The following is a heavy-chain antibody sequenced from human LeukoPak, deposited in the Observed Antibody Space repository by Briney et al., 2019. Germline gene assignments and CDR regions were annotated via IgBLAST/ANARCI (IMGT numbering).Heavy chain of an antibody. CDR3: ARDYCSGGSCYPDPFDY. CDR2: IYHSGST. CDR1: GYSISSGYY. V-gene: IGHV4-38-2*02. J-gene: IGHJ4*02. Sequence: SETLSLTCTVSGYSISSGYYWGWIRQPPGKGQEWIGSIYHSGSTYYNPSLKSRVTISVDTSKNQFSLKLSSVTAADTAVYYCARDYCSGGSCYPDPFDYWGQGTLVTVSS. D-gene: IGHD2-15*01.